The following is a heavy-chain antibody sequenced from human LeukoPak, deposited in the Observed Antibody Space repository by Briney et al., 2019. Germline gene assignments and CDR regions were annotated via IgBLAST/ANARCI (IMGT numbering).Heavy chain of an antibody. CDR1: GGTSSSYA. D-gene: IGHD6-6*01. V-gene: IGHV1-69*05. J-gene: IGHJ4*02. Sequence: SVKVSCKASGGTSSSYAISWVRQAPGQGLEWMGGIIPIFGTANYAQKFQGRVTITTDESTSTAYMELSSLRSEDTAVYYCATWPYSSSSSGDYWGQGTLVTVSS. CDR3: ATWPYSSSSSGDY. CDR2: IIPIFGTA.